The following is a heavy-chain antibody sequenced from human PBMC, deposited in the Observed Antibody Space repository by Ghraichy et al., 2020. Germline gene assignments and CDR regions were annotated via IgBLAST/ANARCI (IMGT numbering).Heavy chain of an antibody. V-gene: IGHV3-66*02. CDR3: ARASTYLDYYDSSGPIPLD. J-gene: IGHJ4*02. CDR2: IYSGGST. D-gene: IGHD3-22*01. Sequence: GGSLRLSCAASGFTVSSNYMSWVRQAPGKGLEWVSVIYSGGSTYYADSVKGRFTISRDNSKNTLYLQMNSLRAEDTAVYYCARASTYLDYYDSSGPIPLDWGQGTLVTVSS. CDR1: GFTVSSNY.